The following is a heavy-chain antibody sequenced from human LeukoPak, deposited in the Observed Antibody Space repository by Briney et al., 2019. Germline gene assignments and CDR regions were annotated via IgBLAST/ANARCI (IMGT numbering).Heavy chain of an antibody. J-gene: IGHJ4*02. V-gene: IGHV4-34*01. D-gene: IGHD3-22*01. CDR2: INHSGST. CDR3: AKDRGRYYDSNGYYWGYYFDS. Sequence: SETLSLTCAVYGGSFSGYYWSWIRQPPGKGLEWIGEINHSGSTNYNPSLKSRVTISVDTSKNQFSLKLSSVTAADTAVYYCAKDRGRYYDSNGYYWGYYFDSWGQGILVTVST. CDR1: GGSFSGYY.